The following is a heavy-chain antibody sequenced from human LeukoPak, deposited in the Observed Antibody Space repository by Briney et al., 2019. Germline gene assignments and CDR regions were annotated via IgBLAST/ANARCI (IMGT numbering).Heavy chain of an antibody. Sequence: GGSLTLSCAARGFTFSSYAKIWVGQAPGKRLDWVATISDSGDNTYYADSVEGRFTISRDNSKNTLYLQMNSLRDEDTAIYYCAKVPYSDYGSGRPPFMDAWGQGTTVAISS. CDR1: GFTFSSYA. J-gene: IGHJ6*02. V-gene: IGHV3-23*01. CDR3: AKVPYSDYGSGRPPFMDA. CDR2: ISDSGDNT. D-gene: IGHD3-10*01.